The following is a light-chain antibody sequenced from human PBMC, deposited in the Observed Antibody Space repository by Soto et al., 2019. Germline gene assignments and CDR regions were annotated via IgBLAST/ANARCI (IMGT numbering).Light chain of an antibody. CDR2: GAS. CDR3: QQYGSSPLGT. V-gene: IGKV3-20*01. J-gene: IGKJ4*01. CDR1: QSVSSSY. Sequence: EMVLTQSPGTLSLSPGERATLSCRASQSVSSSYLAWYQQKPGQAPRLLIYGASSRATGIPDRFSGSGSGTDFTLTISRLEPDDFAVYYCQQYGSSPLGTFGGGTKVEIK.